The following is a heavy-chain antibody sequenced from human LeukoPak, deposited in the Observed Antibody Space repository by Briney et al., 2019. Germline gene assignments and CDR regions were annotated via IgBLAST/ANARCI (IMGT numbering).Heavy chain of an antibody. Sequence: GGSLRLSCAASGFTFSSYSMNWVRQAPGRGLEWASSISSSSSYIYYADSVKGRFTISRDNAKNSLYLQMNSLRAEDTAVYYCAGGYCSGGSCLYWGQGTLVTVSS. CDR1: GFTFSSYS. J-gene: IGHJ4*02. CDR3: AGGYCSGGSCLY. D-gene: IGHD2-15*01. V-gene: IGHV3-21*01. CDR2: ISSSSSYI.